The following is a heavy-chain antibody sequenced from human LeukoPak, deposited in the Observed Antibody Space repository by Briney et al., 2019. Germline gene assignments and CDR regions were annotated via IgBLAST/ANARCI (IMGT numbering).Heavy chain of an antibody. J-gene: IGHJ4*02. CDR1: GGSFSGYY. Sequence: SETLSLTCGVYGGSFSGYYWSWIRQPPGKGLEWIGEINPRGSTNYNPSLKSRVTLSADTSKNQFSLTLNSVTAAATAVYYCARRRLGYYFDYWGQGTLVTVSS. V-gene: IGHV4-34*01. CDR3: ARRRLGYYFDY. CDR2: INPRGST. D-gene: IGHD5-24*01.